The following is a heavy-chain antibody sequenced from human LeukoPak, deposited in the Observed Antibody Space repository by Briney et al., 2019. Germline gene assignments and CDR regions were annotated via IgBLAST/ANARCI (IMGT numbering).Heavy chain of an antibody. CDR3: ARSSRYNSAWFLY. D-gene: IGHD6-19*01. CDR1: GGSISTYY. Sequence: ETLSLTCTVSGGSISTYYWSWIRQPPGKGLEWIGYINFSGNTNYNPSLKSRVTISLDTSKMQFSLKLTSVTAPDTAVYYCARSSRYNSAWFLYWGRGTLVPVSS. CDR2: INFSGNT. V-gene: IGHV4-59*01. J-gene: IGHJ4*02.